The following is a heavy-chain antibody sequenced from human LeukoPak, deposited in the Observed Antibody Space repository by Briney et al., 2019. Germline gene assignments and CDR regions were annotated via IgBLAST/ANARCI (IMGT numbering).Heavy chain of an antibody. V-gene: IGHV3-74*01. J-gene: IGHJ6*02. CDR2: INSDGSST. CDR3: ARDQSVAGLHYYGMDV. Sequence: GGSLRLSCAASGFTFSSYWMHWVRQAPGKGLVWVSRINSDGSSTSYADSVKGRFTISRDNAKNTLYLQMNSLRAEDTAVYYCARDQSVAGLHYYGMDVWGQGTTVTVSS. CDR1: GFTFSSYW. D-gene: IGHD6-19*01.